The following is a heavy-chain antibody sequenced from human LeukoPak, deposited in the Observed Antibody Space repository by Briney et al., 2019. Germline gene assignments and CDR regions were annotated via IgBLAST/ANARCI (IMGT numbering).Heavy chain of an antibody. CDR2: IIPIFGIA. Sequence: ASVKVSCKASGGTFSSYAISWVRQAPGQGLEWMGRIIPIFGIANYAQKFQGRVTITADKSTSTAYMELSSLRSEDTAVYYCASGLERPSRDYWGQGTLVTVSS. V-gene: IGHV1-69*04. CDR1: GGTFSSYA. CDR3: ASGLERPSRDY. D-gene: IGHD1-1*01. J-gene: IGHJ4*02.